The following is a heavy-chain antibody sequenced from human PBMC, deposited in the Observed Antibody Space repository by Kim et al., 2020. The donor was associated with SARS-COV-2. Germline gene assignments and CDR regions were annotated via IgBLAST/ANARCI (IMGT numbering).Heavy chain of an antibody. D-gene: IGHD2-2*01. CDR3: SRTVVPAVVFDP. V-gene: IGHV1-18*01. J-gene: IGHJ5*02. Sequence: ASVKVSCKTSGYTFTSYGISWVRQAPGQGLEWMGWISAYNGNRRSPQKFQGKLIMTTDTATSTAYMELKSLSSDDTAIYYCSRTVVPAVVFDPWGQGTLV. CDR1: GYTFTSYG. CDR2: ISAYNGNR.